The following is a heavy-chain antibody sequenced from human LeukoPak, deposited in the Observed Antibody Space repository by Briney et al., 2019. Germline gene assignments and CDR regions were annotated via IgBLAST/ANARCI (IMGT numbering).Heavy chain of an antibody. CDR1: GYTFNGYF. V-gene: IGHV1-2*02. CDR2: INPNSGDT. Sequence: ASVKVSCKASGYTFNGYFIHWVRQAPGQGLEWMGWINPNSGDTHFTQKFQGRVTMTRDSSISTAYMELSRLRSDDTAVYYCAKGDAYCGGDCYPDWGQGTLVTVSS. D-gene: IGHD2-21*02. CDR3: AKGDAYCGGDCYPD. J-gene: IGHJ4*02.